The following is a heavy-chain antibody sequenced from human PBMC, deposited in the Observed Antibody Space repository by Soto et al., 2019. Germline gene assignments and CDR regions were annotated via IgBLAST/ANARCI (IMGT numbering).Heavy chain of an antibody. Sequence: QVQLVQSGAEVKKPGSSVKVCCKAPGGTFSSYAISWVRQAPGQGLEWMGGIIPIFDTTNYAQKFQGRVTITADGSTSTAYMELSSLRSEETAVYYCARTDYYGSGSYSDFDYWGQGTLVTVSS. V-gene: IGHV1-69*01. CDR1: GGTFSSYA. J-gene: IGHJ4*02. CDR2: IIPIFDTT. CDR3: ARTDYYGSGSYSDFDY. D-gene: IGHD3-10*01.